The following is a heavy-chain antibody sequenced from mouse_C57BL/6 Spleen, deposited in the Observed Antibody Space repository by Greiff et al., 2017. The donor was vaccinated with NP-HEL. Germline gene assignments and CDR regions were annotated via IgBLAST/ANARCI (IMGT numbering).Heavy chain of an antibody. CDR2: INPSNGGT. Sequence: QVQLQQPGTELVKPGASVKLSCKASGYTFTSYWMHWVKQRPGQGLEWIGNINPSNGGTNYNEKFKGKATLTVDKSSSTAYMQLSSLTSEDSAVYYCARWDYYGYAMDYWGQGTSVTVSS. CDR3: ARWDYYGYAMDY. V-gene: IGHV1-53*01. CDR1: GYTFTSYW. D-gene: IGHD1-1*01. J-gene: IGHJ4*01.